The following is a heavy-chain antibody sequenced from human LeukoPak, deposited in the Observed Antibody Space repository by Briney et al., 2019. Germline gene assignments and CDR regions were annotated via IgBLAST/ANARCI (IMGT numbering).Heavy chain of an antibody. V-gene: IGHV4-34*01. CDR2: INHSGST. D-gene: IGHD1-26*01. J-gene: IGHJ6*03. Sequence: SETLSLTCAVYGGSFSGYFWTWIRQPPGKGLEWIGEINHSGSTNYNPSLKSRATTSVDTSMNQFSLKLSSVTAADTAVYYCARGGPRKWERRGYYYYYMDVWGKGTTDTVSS. CDR1: GGSFSGYF. CDR3: ARGGPRKWERRGYYYYYMDV.